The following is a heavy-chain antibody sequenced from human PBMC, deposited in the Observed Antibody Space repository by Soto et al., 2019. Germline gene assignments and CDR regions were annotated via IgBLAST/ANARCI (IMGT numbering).Heavy chain of an antibody. CDR1: GASISSGGYS. Sequence: LSLTCTVSGASISSGGYSWTWIRQHPGKGLEWIGYMFYSGTAHYNPSLQSRVSISIGTPKNQFSLNLRSVTAADSAVYYCARAVDGDPADFWGPGSLVTVSS. V-gene: IGHV4-31*02. CDR2: MFYSGTA. J-gene: IGHJ4*02. CDR3: ARAVDGDPADF.